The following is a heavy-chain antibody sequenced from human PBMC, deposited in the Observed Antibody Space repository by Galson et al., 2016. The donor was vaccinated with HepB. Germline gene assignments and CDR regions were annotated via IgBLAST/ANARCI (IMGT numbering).Heavy chain of an antibody. J-gene: IGHJ4*02. Sequence: PALVKPTQTLTLTCTFSGFSLTTSGMRVSWIRQPPGKALEWLARIDWDDNRFYSTSLKTRLTISKDSSKNQVVLTMANMDPVDTDTYYCARIPRGGYYFDYWGQGTLVTVSS. CDR1: GFSLTTSGMR. CDR2: IDWDDNR. V-gene: IGHV2-70*04. D-gene: IGHD3-16*01. CDR3: ARIPRGGYYFDY.